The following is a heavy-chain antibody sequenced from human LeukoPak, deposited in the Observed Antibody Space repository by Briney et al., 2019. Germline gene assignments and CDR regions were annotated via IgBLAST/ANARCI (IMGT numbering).Heavy chain of an antibody. CDR1: GYTFTSYG. J-gene: IGHJ4*02. CDR3: ARDIAAAGTAYFDY. Sequence: GASVKVSCKASGYTFTSYGISWVRQAPGQGLEWMGWISAYNGNTNYAQKLQGRVTMTTDTSTSTAYMELRSLRSDDTAVYYCARDIAAAGTAYFDYWGQGTLVTVSS. D-gene: IGHD6-13*01. CDR2: ISAYNGNT. V-gene: IGHV1-18*01.